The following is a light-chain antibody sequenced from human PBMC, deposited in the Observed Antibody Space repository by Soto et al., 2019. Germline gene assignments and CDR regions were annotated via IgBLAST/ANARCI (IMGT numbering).Light chain of an antibody. CDR1: QSVSIN. CDR2: DAS. CDR3: QQRSNWPLT. J-gene: IGKJ4*01. V-gene: IGKV3-11*01. Sequence: DIVMTQSPATLSVSPGERATLSCRASQSVSINLAWYQQKPGQAPRLLIYDASNRATGIPARFSGSGSGTDFTLTISSLEPEDFAVYYCQQRSNWPLTSGGGTKVDIK.